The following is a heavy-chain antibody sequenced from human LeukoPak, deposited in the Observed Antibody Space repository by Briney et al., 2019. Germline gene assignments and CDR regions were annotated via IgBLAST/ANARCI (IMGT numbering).Heavy chain of an antibody. D-gene: IGHD3-22*01. CDR1: GGSISSYY. CDR2: IYYSGST. J-gene: IGHJ3*02. CDR3: ARERYYYDSSEGFDI. Sequence: SETLSLTCTVSGGSISSYYWSWIRQPPGKGLEWIGYIYYSGSTYYNPSLKSRVTISVDTSKNQFSLKLSSVTAADTAVYYCARERYYYDSSEGFDIWGQGTMVTVSS. V-gene: IGHV4-59*12.